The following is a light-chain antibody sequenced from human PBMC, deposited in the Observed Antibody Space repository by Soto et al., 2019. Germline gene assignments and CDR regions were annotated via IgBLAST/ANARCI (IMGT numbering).Light chain of an antibody. CDR1: SSDVGGYNN. CDR2: EVS. CDR3: SSYTSSSTWV. J-gene: IGLJ3*02. Sequence: QSALTQPASVSGSPGQSITISCTGTSSDVGGYNNVSWYQQNPGKAPKLMIYEVSNRPSGVSNRFSGSKSGNTASLTISGLQAEDEADYYCSSYTSSSTWVFGGGTKLTVL. V-gene: IGLV2-14*01.